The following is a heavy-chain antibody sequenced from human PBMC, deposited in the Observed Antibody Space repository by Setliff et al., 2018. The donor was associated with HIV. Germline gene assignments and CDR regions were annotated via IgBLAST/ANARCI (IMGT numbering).Heavy chain of an antibody. D-gene: IGHD4-4*01. Sequence: ASVKVSCKASGYTFVDDGITWVRQAPGQGLEWMGWVTGYNGNTNYAEKFQGRVTMTIDTSTSTAYLELRSLRSDDTAVYYCATDDYNGDSFDNWGQGTLVTVSS. V-gene: IGHV1-18*01. CDR1: GYTFVDDG. J-gene: IGHJ4*02. CDR3: ATDDYNGDSFDN. CDR2: VTGYNGNT.